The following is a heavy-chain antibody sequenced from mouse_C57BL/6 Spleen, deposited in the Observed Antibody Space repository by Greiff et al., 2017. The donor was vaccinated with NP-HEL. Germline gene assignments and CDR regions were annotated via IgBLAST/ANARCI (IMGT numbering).Heavy chain of an antibody. D-gene: IGHD4-1*01. J-gene: IGHJ1*03. Sequence: VKQSCKASGYTFTSYWMHWVKQRPGQGLEWIGNINPSNGGTNYNEKFKRKATLTVDKSSSTAYMQLSSLTSEDSAAYYCARLTGTFYWYFDVWGTGTTVTVSS. CDR2: INPSNGGT. CDR3: ARLTGTFYWYFDV. CDR1: GYTFTSYW. V-gene: IGHV1-53*01.